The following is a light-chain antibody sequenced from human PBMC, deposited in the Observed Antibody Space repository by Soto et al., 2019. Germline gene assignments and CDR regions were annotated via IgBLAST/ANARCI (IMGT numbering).Light chain of an antibody. CDR3: SSYASGSTPYV. V-gene: IGLV2-14*01. CDR2: GVS. CDR1: TSDIGGYNH. Sequence: QSALTQPASVSGSPGQSITISFTGTTSDIGGYNHVSWYQQHPDKAPKLLISGVSHRPSGVSYRFSGSKSGNTASLTISGLQAEDEADYYCSSYASGSTPYVFGTGTKLTVL. J-gene: IGLJ1*01.